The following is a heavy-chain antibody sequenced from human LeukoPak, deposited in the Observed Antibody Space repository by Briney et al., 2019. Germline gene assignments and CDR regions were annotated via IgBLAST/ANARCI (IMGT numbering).Heavy chain of an antibody. J-gene: IGHJ6*03. CDR3: ARDDDDYGSWGYMDV. Sequence: PGGSLRLSCAASGFTFSSYAMHWVRQAPGKGLEWVAVISYDGSNKYYADSVKGRFTISRDNSKNTLYLQMNSLRAEDTAVYYCARDDDDYGSWGYMDVSGKGTTVTVSS. V-gene: IGHV3-30*04. CDR2: ISYDGSNK. D-gene: IGHD4-17*01. CDR1: GFTFSSYA.